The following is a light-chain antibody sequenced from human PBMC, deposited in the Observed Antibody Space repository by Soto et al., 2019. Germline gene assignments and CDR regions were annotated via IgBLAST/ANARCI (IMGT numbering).Light chain of an antibody. J-gene: IGLJ3*02. Sequence: QSALTQPASVSGSPGQSITISCTGTSSDVGGYNYVSWYQQHPGKAPKLMIYEVSNRPSGVSNRFSGSKSGNTASLTISELQAEDEADYYCSSYTSSSTRVFGGGTKRTVL. V-gene: IGLV2-14*01. CDR1: SSDVGGYNY. CDR2: EVS. CDR3: SSYTSSSTRV.